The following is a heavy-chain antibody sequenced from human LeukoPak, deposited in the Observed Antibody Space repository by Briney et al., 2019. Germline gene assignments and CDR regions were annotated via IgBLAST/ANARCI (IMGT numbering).Heavy chain of an antibody. D-gene: IGHD1-14*01. CDR1: GGSINGYF. CDR2: IHTSGTT. J-gene: IGHJ4*02. CDR3: ARDPAGHGRYFDY. Sequence: KTSETLSHTCTVSGGSINGYFCTWLRQSAGAGLECIGRIHTSGTTYYNPSFKSRVSMSVDTSNNKFSLRLNSVSAADTAVYYCARDPAGHGRYFDYWGQGALVTVSS. V-gene: IGHV4-4*07.